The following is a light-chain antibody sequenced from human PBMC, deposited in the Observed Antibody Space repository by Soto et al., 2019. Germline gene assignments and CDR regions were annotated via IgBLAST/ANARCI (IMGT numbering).Light chain of an antibody. V-gene: IGKV3-11*01. CDR2: DAS. J-gene: IGKJ1*01. Sequence: EIVLTQSPVTLSLSPGERATLSCKASQSVSAYLAWFQQKAGQPPRLFIYDASDRASGVPPRFSGSGSGTDFTLTITGLEPEDSAVYYCQHRSNWPWTFGQGTKVEV. CDR1: QSVSAY. CDR3: QHRSNWPWT.